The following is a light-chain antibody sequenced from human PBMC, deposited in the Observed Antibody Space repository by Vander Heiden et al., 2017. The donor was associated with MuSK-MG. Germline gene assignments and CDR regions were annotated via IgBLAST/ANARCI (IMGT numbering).Light chain of an antibody. J-gene: IGKJ1*01. CDR2: AAS. Sequence: AIRMTQSPSSFSASTGDRVTLTCRASQGISSYLAWYQQKPGKAPKLLLYAASTLQSGVPSRFSGSGSGTDFTLTISCLQSEDFATYYCQQYDSYPRTFGQGTKVEIK. V-gene: IGKV1-8*01. CDR1: QGISSY. CDR3: QQYDSYPRT.